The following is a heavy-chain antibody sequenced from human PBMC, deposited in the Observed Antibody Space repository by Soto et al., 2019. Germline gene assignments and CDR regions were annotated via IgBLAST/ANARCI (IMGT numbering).Heavy chain of an antibody. V-gene: IGHV1-69*01. Sequence: QVQLVQSGAEVKKPGSSVKVSCKASGGTFSSYAISWVRQAPGQGLEWMGGIIPIFVTANYAQKFQGRVTITADESTSTAYMELSSLRSEDTAVYYCARGASPLTYDFWSGYSGDYYYYGMDVWGQGTTVTVSS. CDR2: IIPIFVTA. CDR3: ARGASPLTYDFWSGYSGDYYYYGMDV. J-gene: IGHJ6*02. D-gene: IGHD3-3*01. CDR1: GGTFSSYA.